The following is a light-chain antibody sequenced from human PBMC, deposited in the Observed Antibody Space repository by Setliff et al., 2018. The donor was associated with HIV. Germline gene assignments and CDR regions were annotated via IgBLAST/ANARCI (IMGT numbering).Light chain of an antibody. Sequence: ALTQPPSVSGAPGQRVTISCTGSRSNIGAGYDVQWYQQLPGTAPKLVMFGNSNRPSGVPDRFSDSKSGTSASLAISGLQAEDEADYYCQSYDSSLSGYVFGTGTKVTVL. J-gene: IGLJ1*01. V-gene: IGLV1-40*01. CDR3: QSYDSSLSGYV. CDR1: RSNIGAGYD. CDR2: GNS.